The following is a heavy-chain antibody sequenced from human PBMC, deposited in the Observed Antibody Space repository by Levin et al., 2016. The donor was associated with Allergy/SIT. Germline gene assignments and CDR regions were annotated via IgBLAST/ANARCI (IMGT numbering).Heavy chain of an antibody. CDR3: ARDREGEVFRVNIVVFEP. Sequence: VRQAPGKGLEWVSSISSSSSYKYYADSVKGRFTISRDNAKNSMYLQMNSLRAEDTAVYYCARDREGEVFRVNIVVFEPWGQGTLVTVSS. D-gene: IGHD3-10*01. V-gene: IGHV3-21*01. CDR2: ISSSSSYK. J-gene: IGHJ5*02.